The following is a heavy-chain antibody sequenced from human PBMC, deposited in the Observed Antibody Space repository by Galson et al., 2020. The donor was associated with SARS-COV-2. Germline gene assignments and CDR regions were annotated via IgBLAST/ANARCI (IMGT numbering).Heavy chain of an antibody. CDR3: AHSNTGATDWYFDL. CDR1: GFSLSTNGVG. V-gene: IGHV2-5*02. Sequence: SGPTLVKPTQTLTLTCTFSGFSLSTNGVGVAWIRQPPGKALEWLALIYWDDDKRYSPSLKTRLTITKDTSNNFVVLTMTNMDPVDTATYYCAHSNTGATDWYFDLWGRGTLVTVSS. J-gene: IGHJ2*01. D-gene: IGHD2-8*02. CDR2: IYWDDDK.